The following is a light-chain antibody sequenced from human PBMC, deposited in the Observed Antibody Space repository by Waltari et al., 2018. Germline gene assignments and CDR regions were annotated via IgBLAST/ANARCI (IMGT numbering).Light chain of an antibody. CDR3: QQYDSWPQT. CDR1: QSVDYQ. V-gene: IGKV3-15*01. J-gene: IGKJ4*01. Sequence: EVVMTQSPATLSVSPGERATLFCRTSQSVDYQLAWYQHKPGQAPRLLIYDISTRIPGIPARFSGGGSGTLFTLTISSLQSEDFAVYYCQQYDSWPQTFGGGTKVEIK. CDR2: DIS.